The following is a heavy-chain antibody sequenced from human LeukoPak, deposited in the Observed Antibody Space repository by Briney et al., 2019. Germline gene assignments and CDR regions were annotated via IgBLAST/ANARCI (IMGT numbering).Heavy chain of an antibody. CDR1: GFTFSSYW. D-gene: IGHD2-2*01. V-gene: IGHV3-7*01. CDR2: IKQDGSEK. J-gene: IGHJ4*02. CDR3: AREYCSSTSCHLYYFDY. Sequence: GGSLRLSCAASGFTFSSYWMSWVRQAPGKGLEWVANIKQDGSEKYYVDSVKGRFTISRDNAKNSLYLQMNSLRAEDTAVYYCAREYCSSTSCHLYYFDYWGQGTLVTVCS.